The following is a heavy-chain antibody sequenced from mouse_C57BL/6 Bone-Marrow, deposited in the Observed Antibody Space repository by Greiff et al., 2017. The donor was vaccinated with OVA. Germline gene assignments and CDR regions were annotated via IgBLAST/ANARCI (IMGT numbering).Heavy chain of an antibody. CDR3: ARGGLRYYFDY. D-gene: IGHD2-4*01. V-gene: IGHV1-66*01. CDR2: IYPGSGNT. Sequence: VQLQQSGPELVKPGASVKISCTASGYSFTSYYIHWVKQRPGQGLEWIGWIYPGSGNTKYTEKFKGKATLTADTSSSTAYMQLSSLTSEDSAVYYCARGGLRYYFDYWGQGTTLTVSS. J-gene: IGHJ2*01. CDR1: GYSFTSYY.